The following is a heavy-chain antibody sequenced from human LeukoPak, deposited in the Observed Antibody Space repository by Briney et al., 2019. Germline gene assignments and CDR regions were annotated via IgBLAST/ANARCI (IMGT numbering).Heavy chain of an antibody. CDR2: ISYDGSNK. Sequence: GGSLRLSCAASGSTFSSYGMHWVRQAPGKGLEWVAVISYDGSNKYYADSVKGRFTISRDNSKNTLYLQMNSLRAEDTAVYYCAKGAPGHYDSSGYYYYWGQGTLVTVSS. D-gene: IGHD3-22*01. J-gene: IGHJ4*02. CDR1: GSTFSSYG. CDR3: AKGAPGHYDSSGYYYY. V-gene: IGHV3-30*18.